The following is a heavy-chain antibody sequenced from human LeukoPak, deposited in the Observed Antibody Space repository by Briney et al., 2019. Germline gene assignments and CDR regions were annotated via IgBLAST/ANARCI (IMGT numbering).Heavy chain of an antibody. CDR2: MNPNSGNT. Sequence: ASVKVSCKASGYTFTSYDINWVRQATGQGLEWMGWMNPNSGNTGYAQKFQGRVTMTRNTSISTAYMELSSLRSEDTAVYYCARGSEMAPDAFDIWGQETMVTVSS. CDR3: ARGSEMAPDAFDI. J-gene: IGHJ3*02. D-gene: IGHD5-24*01. CDR1: GYTFTSYD. V-gene: IGHV1-8*01.